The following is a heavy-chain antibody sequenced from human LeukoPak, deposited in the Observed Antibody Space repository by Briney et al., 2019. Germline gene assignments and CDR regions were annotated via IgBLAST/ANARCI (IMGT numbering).Heavy chain of an antibody. D-gene: IGHD3-3*01. CDR2: IIPIFGTA. V-gene: IGHV1-69*13. J-gene: IGHJ4*02. CDR3: ARSRFLEWFLSD. Sequence: GASVKVSCKASGDTFSSYAISWVRQAPGQGLEWMGGIIPIFGTANYAQKFQGRVTITADESTSTAYMELSSLRSEDTAVYYCARSRFLEWFLSDWGQGTLVTVSS. CDR1: GDTFSSYA.